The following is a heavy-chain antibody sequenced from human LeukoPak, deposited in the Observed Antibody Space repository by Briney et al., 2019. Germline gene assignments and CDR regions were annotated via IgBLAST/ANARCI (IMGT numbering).Heavy chain of an antibody. Sequence: SETLSLACTVSGGSISRSSYSWGWIRQPPGKGLEWIGYIYYSGSTNYNPSLKSRVTISVDTSKNQFSLKLSSVTAADTAVYYCARGGQVIPAAVDYWGQGTLVTVSS. CDR1: GGSISRSSYS. CDR2: IYYSGST. J-gene: IGHJ4*02. V-gene: IGHV4-61*05. CDR3: ARGGQVIPAAVDY. D-gene: IGHD2-2*01.